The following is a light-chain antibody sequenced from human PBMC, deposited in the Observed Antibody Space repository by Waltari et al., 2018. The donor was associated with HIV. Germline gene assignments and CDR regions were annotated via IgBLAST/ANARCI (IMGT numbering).Light chain of an antibody. V-gene: IGLV1-44*01. CDR3: AAWEDSLNAWV. CDR1: SSNLVSNI. Sequence: QSVLTQPPSASGTPGARASISCFGSSSNLVSNIVTWYQQLPGTAPKLLIYSNNQRPSGVPDRFSGPKSGTAPSVAISGLQAEDEADYYCAAWEDSLNAWVFGGGTKLTVL. J-gene: IGLJ3*02. CDR2: SNN.